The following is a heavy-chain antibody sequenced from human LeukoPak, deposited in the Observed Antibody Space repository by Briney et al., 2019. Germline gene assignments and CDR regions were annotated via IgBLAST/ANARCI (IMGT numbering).Heavy chain of an antibody. J-gene: IGHJ5*02. CDR3: ARGGSSYYGHNWFDP. CDR2: IYYSGST. Sequence: SETLSLTCTVSGGSISSYYWSWIRQPPGKGLEWIGYIYYSGSTNYNPSLKSRVTISVDTSKNQFSLKLSSVTAADTAVYYCARGGSSYYGHNWFDPWGQGTLVTVSS. V-gene: IGHV4-59*13. D-gene: IGHD3-22*01. CDR1: GGSISSYY.